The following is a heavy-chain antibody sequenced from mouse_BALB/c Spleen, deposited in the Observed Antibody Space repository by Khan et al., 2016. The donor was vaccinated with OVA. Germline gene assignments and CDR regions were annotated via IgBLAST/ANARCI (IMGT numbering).Heavy chain of an antibody. CDR3: ARGGYGGFVD. D-gene: IGHD2-14*01. CDR2: MFPGDGST. Sequence: QVRLQQSGAELVKPGASVKLSCKASGYTFTSYDINWVRQRPEQGLEWIGWMFPGDGSTKYNENFKGKATLTTDKSSSTAYMQLSRLTSEDSGAYFCARGGYGGFVDWGQGTLVTVSA. J-gene: IGHJ3*01. CDR1: GYTFTSYD. V-gene: IGHV1-85*01.